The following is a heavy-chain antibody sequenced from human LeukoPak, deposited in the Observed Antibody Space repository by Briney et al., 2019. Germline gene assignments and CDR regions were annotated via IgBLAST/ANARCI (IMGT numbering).Heavy chain of an antibody. CDR1: GFTFNNYA. CDR3: ARGGGPQEYYFDY. D-gene: IGHD2-15*01. Sequence: GSLRLSCAASGFTFNNYALSWVRQAPGKGLEWISAISGVGGNTYYADSVKGRFTISSDISKSTLYLQMNSLRAEDTAVYYCARGGGPQEYYFDYWGQGTLVTVSS. J-gene: IGHJ4*02. CDR2: ISGVGGNT. V-gene: IGHV3-23*01.